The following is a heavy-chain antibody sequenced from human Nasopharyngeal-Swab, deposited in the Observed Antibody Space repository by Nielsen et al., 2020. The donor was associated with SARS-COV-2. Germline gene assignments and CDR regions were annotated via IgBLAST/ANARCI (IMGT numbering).Heavy chain of an antibody. CDR1: AGSFRGYY. V-gene: IGHV3-23*01. D-gene: IGHD2/OR15-2a*01. CDR2: IVGSGDISGSGGST. J-gene: IGHJ4*02. CDR3: AKDLRGPYFF. Sequence: LSLTGGVSAGSFRGYYWVWVRQAPGKGLEWVAAIVGSGDISGSGGSTYYADSVKGRFTISRDNSKNTLSLQMNSLRAEDTAVYYCAKDLRGPYFFWGQGTLVTVSS.